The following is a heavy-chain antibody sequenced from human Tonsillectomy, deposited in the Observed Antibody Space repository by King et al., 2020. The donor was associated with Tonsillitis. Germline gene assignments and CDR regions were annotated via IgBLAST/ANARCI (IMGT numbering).Heavy chain of an antibody. D-gene: IGHD6-19*01. CDR3: VKETSGWYDY. V-gene: IGHV3-64D*06. CDR1: GFTFSNYA. CDR2: ISSNGGST. Sequence: VQLVESGGGLVQPGGSLRLSCSASGFTFSNYAMHWVRQAPGKGLEYVSAISSNGGSTYYADYVKDRFTISRDNSKNTLYLQMSSLRTEDTAVYYCVKETSGWYDYWGQGTLVTVSS. J-gene: IGHJ4*02.